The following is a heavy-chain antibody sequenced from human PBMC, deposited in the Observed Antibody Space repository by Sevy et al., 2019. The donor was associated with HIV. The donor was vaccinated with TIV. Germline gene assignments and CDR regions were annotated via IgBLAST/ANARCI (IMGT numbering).Heavy chain of an antibody. CDR1: GFTFSSYS. V-gene: IGHV3-48*02. CDR2: ISSSSNTI. J-gene: IGHJ4*02. Sequence: GGSLRLSCEASGFTFSSYSMNWVRQAPGKRLEWISYISSSSNTIYYADSVKGRFSISRDNAKNSVFLQMNSLRDEDTAVYYCARDNSASAGGYYDILTGGIGVFDYWGQGTLVTVSS. CDR3: ARDNSASAGGYYDILTGGIGVFDY. D-gene: IGHD3-9*01.